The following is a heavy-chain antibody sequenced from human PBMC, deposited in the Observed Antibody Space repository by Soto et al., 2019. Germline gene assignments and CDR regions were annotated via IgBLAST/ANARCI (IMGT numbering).Heavy chain of an antibody. J-gene: IGHJ2*01. CDR3: GIRAVRSVSAFLLNRSSDL. Sequence: QHPGKGLEWIGYIYYSGSTYYNPSLKSRVTISVDTSKNQFSLKLSSVNAAFFFQAEDGIRAVRSVSAFLLNRSSDL. D-gene: IGHD3-10*02. V-gene: IGHV4-31*02. CDR2: IYYSGST.